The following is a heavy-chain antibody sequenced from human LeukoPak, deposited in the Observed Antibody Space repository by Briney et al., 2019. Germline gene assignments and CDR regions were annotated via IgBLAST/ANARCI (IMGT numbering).Heavy chain of an antibody. D-gene: IGHD3-10*01. CDR2: IWHDGSNK. CDR1: GFTFRNSG. V-gene: IGHV3-33*06. J-gene: IGHJ6*02. CDR3: AKDRAGINLVRGVITGVMDV. Sequence: GGSLRLSCVVSGFTFRNSGMHWVRQVPGKGLEWVAVIWHDGSNKDYRDSVKGRFTISRDNSKNTQYLQMNKLRDEDTGEYYCAKDRAGINLVRGVITGVMDVWGQGTTVIVSS.